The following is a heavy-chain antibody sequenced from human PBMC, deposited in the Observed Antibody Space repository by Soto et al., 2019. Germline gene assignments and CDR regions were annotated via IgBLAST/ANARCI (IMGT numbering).Heavy chain of an antibody. CDR2: INPNSGGT. V-gene: IGHV1-2*02. CDR3: AKLYDFWSGDDASDI. Sequence: ASVKVSCKASGYTFTGYYMHWVRQAPGQGLEWMGWINPNSGGTNYAQKFQGRVTMTRDTSISTAYMELSRLRSDDTAVYYCAKLYDFWSGDDASDIWGQGTMVTVSS. CDR1: GYTFTGYY. D-gene: IGHD3-3*01. J-gene: IGHJ3*02.